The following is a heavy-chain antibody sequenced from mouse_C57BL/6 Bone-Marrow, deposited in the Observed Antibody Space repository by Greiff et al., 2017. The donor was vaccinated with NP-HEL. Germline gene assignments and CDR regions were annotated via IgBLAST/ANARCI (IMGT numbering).Heavy chain of an antibody. Sequence: EVQGVESGPGLAKPSQTLSLTCSVTGYSITSDYWNWIRKFPGNKLEYMGYISYSGSTYYNPSLKSRISITRDTSKNQYYLQLNSVTTEDTATYYCARSLYGSSYVDAMDYWGQGTSVTVSS. CDR1: GYSITSDY. V-gene: IGHV3-8*01. CDR2: ISYSGST. CDR3: ARSLYGSSYVDAMDY. D-gene: IGHD1-1*01. J-gene: IGHJ4*01.